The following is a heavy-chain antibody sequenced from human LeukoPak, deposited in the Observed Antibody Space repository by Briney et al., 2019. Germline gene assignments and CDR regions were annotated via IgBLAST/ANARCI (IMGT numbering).Heavy chain of an antibody. Sequence: ASVNVSCKPSVNTFTAHYIHWVRQAPGQGLGWMGWINHNSGATDYAQKFQGRVTMTSDTSISTAYVELSRLRSDDTAVYYCASQVLTDYYFDSWGQGTLLTVSS. CDR1: VNTFTAHY. CDR2: INHNSGAT. D-gene: IGHD2-21*02. J-gene: IGHJ4*02. CDR3: ASQVLTDYYFDS. V-gene: IGHV1-2*02.